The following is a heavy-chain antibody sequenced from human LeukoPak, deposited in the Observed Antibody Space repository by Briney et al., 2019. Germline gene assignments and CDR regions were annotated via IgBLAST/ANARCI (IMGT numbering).Heavy chain of an antibody. V-gene: IGHV1-18*01. Sequence: GASVKVSCKASGYIFTNFDISWVRQAPGQGLEWMGWISTYNGNTKYAQRFQGRVTMTTDTSTSTAYMDLRSLRSDDAAVYYCARGRDTAMVPWGADSWGQGTLVTVSS. J-gene: IGHJ4*02. CDR1: GYIFTNFD. D-gene: IGHD5-18*01. CDR3: ARGRDTAMVPWGADS. CDR2: ISTYNGNT.